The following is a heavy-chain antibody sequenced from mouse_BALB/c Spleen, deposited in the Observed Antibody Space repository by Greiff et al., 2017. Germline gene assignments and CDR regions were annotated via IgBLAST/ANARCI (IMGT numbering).Heavy chain of an antibody. CDR2: IYPGDGDT. CDR1: GYAFSSYW. J-gene: IGHJ2*01. Sequence: QVQLQQSGAELVRPGSSVKMSCKASGYAFSSYWMNWVKLRPGQGLEWIGQIYPGDGDTNYNGKFKGKATLTADKSSSTAYMQLSSLTSEDSAVYFSGILGTDFDYWGQGTTLTVSS. V-gene: IGHV1-80*01. CDR3: GILGTDFDY. D-gene: IGHD4-1*01.